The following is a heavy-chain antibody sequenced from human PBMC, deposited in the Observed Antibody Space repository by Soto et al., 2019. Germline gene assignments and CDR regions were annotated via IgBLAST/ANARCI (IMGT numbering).Heavy chain of an antibody. Sequence: SDTLSLTCTVSGDSLSSGGHYWSWIRQHPGKGLEWIGHIYDSVNTYYSPSLRSRVTISADMSKNQFSLNLRSVTAADTAVYYCARVDHRGYFAILTDYWGQGTLVTVSS. V-gene: IGHV4-31*03. CDR2: IYDSVNT. J-gene: IGHJ4*02. CDR1: GDSLSSGGHY. CDR3: ARVDHRGYFAILTDY. D-gene: IGHD3-9*01.